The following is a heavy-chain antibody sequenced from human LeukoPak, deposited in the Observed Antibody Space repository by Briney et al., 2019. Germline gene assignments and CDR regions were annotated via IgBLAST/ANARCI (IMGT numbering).Heavy chain of an antibody. CDR2: IYSGGST. CDR3: ARDELAYYYDSSGYQGFDY. J-gene: IGHJ4*02. Sequence: GGSLRLSCAASGFTVSSNYMSWVRQAPGKGLEWVSVIYSGGSTYYADSVKGRFTISRDNSKSTLYLQMNSLRAEDTAVYYCARDELAYYYDSSGYQGFDYWGQGTLVTVSS. D-gene: IGHD3-22*01. V-gene: IGHV3-66*01. CDR1: GFTVSSNY.